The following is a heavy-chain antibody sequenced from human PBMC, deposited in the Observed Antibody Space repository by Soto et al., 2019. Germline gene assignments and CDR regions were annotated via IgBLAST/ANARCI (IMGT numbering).Heavy chain of an antibody. CDR3: ARARYCAY. Sequence: PGGSLRLSCAASGFTFSSYGMSWVRQAPGKGLEWVANVKQDGSEKYYVDSVKGRFTISRDNAKNSLYLQMNSLRAEDTAVYYCARARYCAYWGQGTLVTVSS. J-gene: IGHJ4*02. CDR2: VKQDGSEK. CDR1: GFTFSSYG. D-gene: IGHD2-15*01. V-gene: IGHV3-7*05.